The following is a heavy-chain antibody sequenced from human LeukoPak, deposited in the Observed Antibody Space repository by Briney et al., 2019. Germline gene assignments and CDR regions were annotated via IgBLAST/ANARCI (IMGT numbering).Heavy chain of an antibody. Sequence: GGSLRLSCAASGVNFNTYAMTWVRQAPGKGLEWVSVIGSDGGGIQYADSVKGRFSISRDNSKNTLYLQMNSLRTEDTAIYYCAKYAPPTTVVTRFFDSWGQGSLVSVSS. CDR3: AKYAPPTTVVTRFFDS. CDR1: GVNFNTYA. CDR2: IGSDGGGI. V-gene: IGHV3-23*01. D-gene: IGHD2-21*02. J-gene: IGHJ4*02.